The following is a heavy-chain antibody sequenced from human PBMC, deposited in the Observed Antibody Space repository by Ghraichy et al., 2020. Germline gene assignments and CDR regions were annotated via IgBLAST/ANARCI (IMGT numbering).Heavy chain of an antibody. V-gene: IGHV3-64D*06. CDR2: ISTDGGST. D-gene: IGHD4-17*01. CDR3: VKGAVTTFRYFDY. J-gene: IGHJ4*02. CDR1: GFTFSSYA. Sequence: GGSLRLSCSASGFTFSSYAMHWVRQAPGKGLEYVSAISTDGGSTYYADSVKGRFTISRDNSKNTLYLQMSSLRPEDTAVYYCVKGAVTTFRYFDYWGQGTLVTVSS.